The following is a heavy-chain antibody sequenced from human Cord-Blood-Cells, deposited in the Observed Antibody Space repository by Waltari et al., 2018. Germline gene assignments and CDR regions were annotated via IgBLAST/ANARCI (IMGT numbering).Heavy chain of an antibody. V-gene: IGHV1-69*01. CDR2: IIPVFGTT. J-gene: IGHJ4*02. CDR3: ASPPGEVVRGDDYFDY. CDR1: GGTFSSYA. D-gene: IGHD3-10*01. Sequence: QVQLVQSGAEVKKPGSSVKVSCKASGGTFSSYAISWVRQAPGQGLEWMGGIIPVFGTTNCAQKFQGRVTITADESTSTAYMELSSLRSEDTAVEYCASPPGEVVRGDDYFDYWGQGTLVTVSS.